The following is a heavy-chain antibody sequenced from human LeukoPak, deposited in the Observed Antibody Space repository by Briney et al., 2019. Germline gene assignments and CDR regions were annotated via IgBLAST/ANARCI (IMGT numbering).Heavy chain of an antibody. CDR1: GFTFSDSA. V-gene: IGHV3-23*01. CDR2: ISFSGDSI. D-gene: IGHD6-19*01. Sequence: GGSLRLSCAASGFTFSDSAMTWVRQAPGKGLEWVSLISFSGDSIYYADSVRGRFTISRDNSKDTLYLQMNSLRAEDTAIYYCAREFRQTYSSGWSLDYWGQGTIVTVSS. J-gene: IGHJ4*02. CDR3: AREFRQTYSSGWSLDY.